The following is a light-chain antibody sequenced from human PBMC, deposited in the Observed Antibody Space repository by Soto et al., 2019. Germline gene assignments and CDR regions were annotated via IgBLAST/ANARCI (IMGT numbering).Light chain of an antibody. CDR3: QQSFITPFT. CDR2: KAS. Sequence: DIQMTQSPSTLSASVGDRVTITCRASQSISSWSAWYQQKPGKAPKLLIYKASSLESGVPSRFSGSGSGTEFTLTISSLQPEDSATYYCQQSFITPFTFGQGTNLEI. CDR1: QSISSW. J-gene: IGKJ2*01. V-gene: IGKV1-5*03.